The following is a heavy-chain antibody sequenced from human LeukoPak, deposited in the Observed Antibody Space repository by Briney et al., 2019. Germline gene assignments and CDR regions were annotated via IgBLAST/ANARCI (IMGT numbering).Heavy chain of an antibody. V-gene: IGHV4-34*01. D-gene: IGHD6-19*01. CDR1: GGSVSGYY. Sequence: SETLSLTCAVYGGSVSGYYWSWIRQPPGKGLEWIGEINHSGSTNYNPSLKSRVTISVDTSKNQFSLKLSSVTAAATAVYYCARGPGDSSGWYLQHWGQGTLVTVSS. CDR3: ARGPGDSSGWYLQH. J-gene: IGHJ1*01. CDR2: INHSGST.